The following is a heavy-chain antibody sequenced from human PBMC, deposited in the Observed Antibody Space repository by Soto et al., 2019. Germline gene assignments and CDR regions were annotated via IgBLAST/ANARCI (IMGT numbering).Heavy chain of an antibody. J-gene: IGHJ4*02. CDR1: GFTFSSYA. CDR3: AKDILRYDSSGYYHQFDY. CDR2: ISGSGGST. Sequence: GGSLRLSCAASGFTFSSYAMSWVRQAPGKGLEWVSAISGSGGSTYYADSVKGRFTISRDNSKNTLYLQMNSLRAEDTAVYYCAKDILRYDSSGYYHQFDYWGQGTLVTVSS. V-gene: IGHV3-23*01. D-gene: IGHD3-22*01.